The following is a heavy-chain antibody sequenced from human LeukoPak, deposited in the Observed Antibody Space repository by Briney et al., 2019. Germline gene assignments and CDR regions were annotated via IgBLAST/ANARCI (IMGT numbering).Heavy chain of an antibody. J-gene: IGHJ3*02. CDR1: GGTFSSHA. D-gene: IGHD7-27*01. Sequence: ASVKVSCKASGGTFSSHAISWVRQATGQGLEWMGWMNPNSGNTGYAQKFQGRVTMTRNTSISTAYMELSSLRSEDTAVYYCARLLTGAIDAFDIWGQGTMVTVSS. V-gene: IGHV1-8*01. CDR3: ARLLTGAIDAFDI. CDR2: MNPNSGNT.